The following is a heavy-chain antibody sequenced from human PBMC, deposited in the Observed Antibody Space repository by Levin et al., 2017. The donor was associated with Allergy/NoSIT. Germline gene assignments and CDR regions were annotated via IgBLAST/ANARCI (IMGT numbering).Heavy chain of an antibody. CDR1: GFSFSSHA. V-gene: IGHV3-30*01. Sequence: GESLKISCAASGFSFSSHALNWVRQAPGKGLEWVAVISYEGSNKFSADSVKGRFTISRDNSKNTLYLQMNSLRPEDTAVYYCARDTSAGGSGWGSLDYWGQGTLVTVSS. CDR3: ARDTSAGGSGWGSLDY. J-gene: IGHJ4*02. D-gene: IGHD6-19*01. CDR2: ISYEGSNK.